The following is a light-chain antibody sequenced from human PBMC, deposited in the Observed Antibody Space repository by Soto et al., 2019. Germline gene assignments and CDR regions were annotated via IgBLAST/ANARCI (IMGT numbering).Light chain of an antibody. Sequence: EILLTQCPGPLSLSPGERATLSWRASKSVSKSYLAWYKQTPGHAPRLLIDGASNRATGIPDSLSGSGSGTEFTLTISRMDPEDFAVYYCQHYGSSPSFGQGTKVDIK. CDR2: GAS. CDR3: QHYGSSPS. J-gene: IGKJ1*01. V-gene: IGKV3-20*01. CDR1: KSVSKSY.